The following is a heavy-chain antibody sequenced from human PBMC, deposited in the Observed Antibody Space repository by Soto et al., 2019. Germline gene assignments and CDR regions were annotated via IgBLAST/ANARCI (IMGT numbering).Heavy chain of an antibody. V-gene: IGHV3-53*02. J-gene: IGHJ4*02. D-gene: IGHD6-6*01. CDR2: IYSDGTT. CDR1: GFTVSSNY. CDR3: AILSN. Sequence: EVQLVETGGGLIQPGGSLRLSCAASGFTVSSNYMNWVRQAPGKGLEWVSIIYSDGTTSYADSVKGRFTISRDNFKNTLHLPMNSLRVEDTAVYYCAILSNWGQGTLVTVSS.